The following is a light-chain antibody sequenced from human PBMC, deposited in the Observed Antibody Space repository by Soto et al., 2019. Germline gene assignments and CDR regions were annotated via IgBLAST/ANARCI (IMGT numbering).Light chain of an antibody. J-gene: IGLJ1*01. CDR1: SSGVGSYNV. Sequence: QSVLPQPASVSGSPGQSITIPCSGTSSGVGSYNVVSWYQQHPGKAPKLVIYDVSNRPSGVSPRFSGAKSGNTASLTIAGLQAEDEADYYCSSYTRRSTYVFGTGTKVT. V-gene: IGLV2-14*03. CDR2: DVS. CDR3: SSYTRRSTYV.